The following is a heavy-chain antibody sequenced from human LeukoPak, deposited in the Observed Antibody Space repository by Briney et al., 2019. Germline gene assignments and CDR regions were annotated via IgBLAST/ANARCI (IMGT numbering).Heavy chain of an antibody. J-gene: IGHJ5*02. CDR1: GYSFPNYW. CDR2: IYPGDSHT. Sequence: GESLKTSCKGSGYSFPNYWIGWVRQMPGKGLEWMGIIYPGDSHTRYSPSFQDQVTISVDKSISTAYLQWSSLKASDTAMYYCARGPYAYTSSATLGSYNWFDPWGQGSLVTVSS. V-gene: IGHV5-51*01. CDR3: ARGPYAYTSSATLGSYNWFDP. D-gene: IGHD2-2*02.